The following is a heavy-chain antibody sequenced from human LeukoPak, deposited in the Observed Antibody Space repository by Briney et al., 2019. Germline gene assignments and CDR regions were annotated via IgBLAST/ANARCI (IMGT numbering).Heavy chain of an antibody. CDR1: GGSVSSGSYY. J-gene: IGHJ6*02. Sequence: SETLSLTCTVSGGSVSSGSYYWSWIRQPPGKGLEWIGYIYYSGSTNYNPSLKSRVTISVDTSKNQFSLKLSSVTAADTAVYYCARDMALGYCSSTSCPYHYYYGMDVWGQGTTVTVSS. V-gene: IGHV4-61*01. CDR2: IYYSGST. CDR3: ARDMALGYCSSTSCPYHYYYGMDV. D-gene: IGHD2-2*01.